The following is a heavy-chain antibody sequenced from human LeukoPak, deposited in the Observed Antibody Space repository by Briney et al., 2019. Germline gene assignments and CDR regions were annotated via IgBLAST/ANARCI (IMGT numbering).Heavy chain of an antibody. CDR2: ISGGGGST. D-gene: IGHD2-15*01. J-gene: IGHJ4*02. Sequence: GGSLRLSCTASGFTFDNYAMIWVRQAPGKGLEWVSGISGGGGSTYYADSVKGRFTISRDNSKNTLYLQMNSLRAEDTAVYYCAKDGYCSGGSCYRYFDYWGQGTLVTVSS. V-gene: IGHV3-23*01. CDR3: AKDGYCSGGSCYRYFDY. CDR1: GFTFDNYA.